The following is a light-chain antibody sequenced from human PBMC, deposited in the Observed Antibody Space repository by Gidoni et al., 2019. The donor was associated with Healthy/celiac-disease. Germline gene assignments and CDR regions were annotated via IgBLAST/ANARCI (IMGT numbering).Light chain of an antibody. Sequence: DIQMTHPPSSLSASVEDRVTITCRGSQSNSSYLNWYQQKTGKDPTLLLYAAAILQSGVPSRFSGSGSGTEFNLTISSLQPEDVATYYCQQSHSTPLFTFGPGTKVDIK. CDR2: AAA. J-gene: IGKJ3*01. CDR1: QSNSSY. V-gene: IGKV1-39*01. CDR3: QQSHSTPLFT.